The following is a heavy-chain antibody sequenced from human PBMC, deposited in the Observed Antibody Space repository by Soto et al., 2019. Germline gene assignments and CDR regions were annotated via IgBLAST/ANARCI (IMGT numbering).Heavy chain of an antibody. D-gene: IGHD1-26*01. CDR3: KGGSYRREAFDI. CDR1: GFSFSGSA. J-gene: IGHJ3*02. V-gene: IGHV3-73*01. Sequence: GGSLRLSCAASGFSFSGSAMHWVRQASGKGLEWVGRIRSKPNNYATEYAASVQGRFTISRDDSKNTAYLHMNNLKTEDTAVYYCKGGSYRREAFDIWGQGTMVTVSS. CDR2: IRSKPNNYAT.